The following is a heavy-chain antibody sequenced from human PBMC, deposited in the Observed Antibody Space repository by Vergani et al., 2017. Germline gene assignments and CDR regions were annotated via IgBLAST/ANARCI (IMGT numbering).Heavy chain of an antibody. D-gene: IGHD3-10*01. CDR2: IIPIFGTA. J-gene: IGHJ4*02. CDR3: ARGDLITMVRGVTNWAFDY. Sequence: QVQLVQSGAEVKTPGSSVKVSCKASGGTFSSYAITWVRQAPGQGLEWMGGIIPIFGTANYAQKFQGRVTMTADESTSTAYMELSSLRSEDTAVYYCARGDLITMVRGVTNWAFDYWGQGTLVTVSS. V-gene: IGHV1-69*01. CDR1: GGTFSSYA.